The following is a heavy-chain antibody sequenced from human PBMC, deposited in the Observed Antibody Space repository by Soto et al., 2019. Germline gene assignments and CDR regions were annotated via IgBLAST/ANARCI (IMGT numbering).Heavy chain of an antibody. CDR1: EFTFSTYA. Sequence: EVQVLESGGGLVQPGGSLRLSCAASEFTFSTYAMSWVRQAPGKGLEWVSGISGSGGGTYYADSVKGRFTISRDNSKNTVYLQMNSLRAEDTAVYYCAKPQRDVYSTAFFYPWGQGTLVTVSS. V-gene: IGHV3-23*01. CDR2: ISGSGGGT. D-gene: IGHD4-4*01. CDR3: AKPQRDVYSTAFFYP. J-gene: IGHJ5*02.